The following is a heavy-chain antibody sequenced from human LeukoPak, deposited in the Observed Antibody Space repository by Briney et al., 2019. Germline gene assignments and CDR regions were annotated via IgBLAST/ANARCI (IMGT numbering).Heavy chain of an antibody. CDR1: GYTFTVYY. V-gene: IGHV1-2*02. J-gene: IGHJ3*02. Sequence: AAVNVSCEASGYTFTVYYMHCAPHPPGQGLECVGYINPHSGGTHYTQMFQGSVTMTRDTSISTAYRELRTLRSDDTAVYSCARVATVVVVAATPPPAAFETWGQGTTVTVSS. CDR2: INPHSGGT. D-gene: IGHD2-15*01. CDR3: ARVATVVVVAATPPPAAFET.